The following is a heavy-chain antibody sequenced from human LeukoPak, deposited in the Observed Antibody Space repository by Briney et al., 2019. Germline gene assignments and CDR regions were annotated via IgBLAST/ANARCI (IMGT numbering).Heavy chain of an antibody. CDR3: ARVRYYYGQSTYFDY. CDR1: GGSISSGGYS. V-gene: IGHV4-30-2*01. D-gene: IGHD3-10*01. J-gene: IGHJ4*02. CDR2: IYHSGST. Sequence: SQTLSLTCAVSGGSISSGGYSWSWIRQPPGEGLEWIGYIYHSGSTYYNPSLKSRVTISVDRSKNQFSLKLSSVTAADTAVYYCARVRYYYGQSTYFDYWGQGTLVTVSS.